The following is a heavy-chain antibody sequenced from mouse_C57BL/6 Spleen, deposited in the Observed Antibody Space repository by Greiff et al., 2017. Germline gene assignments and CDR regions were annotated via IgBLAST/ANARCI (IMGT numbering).Heavy chain of an antibody. V-gene: IGHV5-17*01. CDR1: GFTFSDYG. CDR2: ISSGSSTI. Sequence: EVLLVESGGGLVKPGGSLKLSCAASGFTFSDYGMHWVRQAPEKGLEWVAYISSGSSTIYYADTVKGRFTFSRDNAKHTRFLQLTSLRSEGTAMYYCARENYIDYWGQGTSLTVSS. CDR3: ARENYIDY. J-gene: IGHJ2*02.